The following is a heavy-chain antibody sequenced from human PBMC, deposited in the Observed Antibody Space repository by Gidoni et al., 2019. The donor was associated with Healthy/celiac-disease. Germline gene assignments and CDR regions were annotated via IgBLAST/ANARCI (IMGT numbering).Heavy chain of an antibody. CDR1: GFTFDDYA. D-gene: IGHD1-7*01. V-gene: IGHV3-9*01. CDR2: ISWNSGSI. Sequence: EVQLVESGGGLVQPGRSLRLSCAASGFTFDDYAMHWVRQAPGKGLEWVSGISWNSGSIGYADSVKGRFTISRDNAKNSLYLQMNSLRAEDTALYYCAKDTSQGDWNYRFDPWGQGTLVTVSS. J-gene: IGHJ5*02. CDR3: AKDTSQGDWNYRFDP.